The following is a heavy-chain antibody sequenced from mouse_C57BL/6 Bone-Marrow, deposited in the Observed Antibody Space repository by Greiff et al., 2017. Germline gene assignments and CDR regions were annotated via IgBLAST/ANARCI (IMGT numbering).Heavy chain of an antibody. CDR3: AKHRDYGGFAS. CDR1: GFSLTSYG. Sequence: QVQLKESGPGLVAPSQSLSITCTVSGFSLTSYGVDWVRQPPGQGLEWLGVIWGGGSTNYNSALMSRLSICKDNSKSQVFIKMNSLQTDDTAMYYCAKHRDYGGFASWGQGTLVTVSA. V-gene: IGHV2-9*01. CDR2: IWGGGST. J-gene: IGHJ3*01. D-gene: IGHD2-4*01.